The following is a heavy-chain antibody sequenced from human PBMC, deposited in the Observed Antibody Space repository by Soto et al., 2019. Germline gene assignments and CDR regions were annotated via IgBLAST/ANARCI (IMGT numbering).Heavy chain of an antibody. Sequence: VKVSCKASGYTFTSYYMRWVRQAPGQGLEWMGIINPSGGSTSYAQKFQGRVTMTRDTSASTVYMELSSLRSEDTAVYYCALYYDSSGSYDYWGQGTLVTVSS. CDR2: INPSGGST. V-gene: IGHV1-46*01. CDR3: ALYYDSSGSYDY. CDR1: GYTFTSYY. J-gene: IGHJ4*02. D-gene: IGHD3-22*01.